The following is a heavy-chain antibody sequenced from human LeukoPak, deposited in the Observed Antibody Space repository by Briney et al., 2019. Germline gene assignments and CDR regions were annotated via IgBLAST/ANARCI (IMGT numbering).Heavy chain of an antibody. J-gene: IGHJ4*02. CDR2: MYYSGST. D-gene: IGHD3/OR15-3a*01. Sequence: SGTLSLTCIVSGGSISSSSYYWGWIRQPPGTGLEWIGSMYYSGSTYYNPSLKSRVAISIDTSKKQFSLTLTSMTAADTAVYYCARVPHYYFGYGYFDTWGQGTRVTVSS. CDR3: ARVPHYYFGYGYFDT. V-gene: IGHV4-39*07. CDR1: GGSISSSSYY.